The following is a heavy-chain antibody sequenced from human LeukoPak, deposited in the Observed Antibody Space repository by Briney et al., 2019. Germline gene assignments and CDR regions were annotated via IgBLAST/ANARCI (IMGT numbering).Heavy chain of an antibody. CDR1: GGSFSGYY. J-gene: IGHJ4*02. CDR2: INHSGST. Sequence: SETLSLTCAVYGGSFSGYYWSWIRQPPGKGLDWIGEINHSGSTNYNPSLKSRVTISVDTSKNQFSLKLSPVTAADTALYYCAKHYMGSSYNHGLDCWGQGTLVTVSS. D-gene: IGHD3-10*01. CDR3: AKHYMGSSYNHGLDC. V-gene: IGHV4-34*01.